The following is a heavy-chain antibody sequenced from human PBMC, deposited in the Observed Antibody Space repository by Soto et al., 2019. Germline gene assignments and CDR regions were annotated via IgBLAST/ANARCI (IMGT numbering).Heavy chain of an antibody. J-gene: IGHJ4*02. CDR2: VWYDGSHK. D-gene: IGHD5-12*01. V-gene: IGHV3-30*02. CDR3: AKEIEMATTPGFDY. CDR1: EFAYSGVG. Sequence: GGSLRHSGAASEFAYSGVGMHWVCQAPGKGPEWVAVVWYDGSHKYYADSVKGRFTISRDNSKNTLYLQMNSLRAEDTAVYYCAKEIEMATTPGFDYWGQGTLVTVSS.